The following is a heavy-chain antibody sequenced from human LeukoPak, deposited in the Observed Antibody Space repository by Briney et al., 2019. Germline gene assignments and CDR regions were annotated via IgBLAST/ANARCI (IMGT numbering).Heavy chain of an antibody. D-gene: IGHD2-2*01. CDR3: ARDGSAASWYAWFDA. Sequence: ASETLSLTCAVYGGSFSGSNWSWFRQPPGKGLEWIGEINHSGSTNYNPSLKSRVTISVDTSKNQFSLQLNSVTPEDTAVYYCARDGSAASWYAWFDAWGQGTLVTVSS. J-gene: IGHJ5*02. CDR1: GGSFSGSN. V-gene: IGHV4-34*01. CDR2: INHSGST.